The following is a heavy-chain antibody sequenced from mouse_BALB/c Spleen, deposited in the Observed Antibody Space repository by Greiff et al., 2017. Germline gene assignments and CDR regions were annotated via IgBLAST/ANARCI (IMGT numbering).Heavy chain of an antibody. CDR1: GFTFTDYY. J-gene: IGHJ1*01. CDR2: IRNKANGYTT. Sequence: EVKLMESGGGLVQPGGSLRLSCATSGFTFTDYYMSWVRQPPGKALEWLGFIRNKANGYTTEYSASVKGRFTISRDNSQSILYLQMNTLRAEDSATYYCARDRTVGYFDVWGAGTTVTVSS. CDR3: ARDRTVGYFDV. V-gene: IGHV7-3*02. D-gene: IGHD1-1*01.